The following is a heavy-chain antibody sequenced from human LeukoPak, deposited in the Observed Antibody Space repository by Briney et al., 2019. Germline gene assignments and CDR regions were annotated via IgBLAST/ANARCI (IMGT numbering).Heavy chain of an antibody. CDR2: IYGGGST. J-gene: IGHJ4*02. Sequence: GGSLRLSCAATGLSVSSNFMSWVRQAPGKGLEWVSVIYGGGSTYYADSVKGRFTISRDTPKNTLYLQMNSLRVEDTAVYYCASWPVGWYGEDSWGQGALVTVSS. CDR1: GLSVSSNF. D-gene: IGHD6-19*01. CDR3: ASWPVGWYGEDS. V-gene: IGHV3-53*01.